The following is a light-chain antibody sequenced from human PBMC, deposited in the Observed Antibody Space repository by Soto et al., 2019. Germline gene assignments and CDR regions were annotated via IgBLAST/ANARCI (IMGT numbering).Light chain of an antibody. J-gene: IGKJ2*01. Sequence: EIVLTQSPGTLSLSPGERATLSCRASRSLSSSYVVWYQQKPRQAPRLLIYAASRRATGIPDRFSGSGSATEYTLTISRLEPEDFAVYYCQQQGTFGQGTKVDIK. V-gene: IGKV3-20*01. CDR2: AAS. CDR3: QQQGT. CDR1: RSLSSSY.